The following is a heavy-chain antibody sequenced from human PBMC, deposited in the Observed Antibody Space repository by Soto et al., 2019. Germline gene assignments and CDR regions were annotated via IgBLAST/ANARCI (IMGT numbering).Heavy chain of an antibody. CDR3: AKGGLLTGVAYFDY. CDR1: GFTFSTYG. V-gene: IGHV3-33*06. D-gene: IGHD7-27*01. CDR2: IWYDGSNQ. Sequence: GGSLRLSCAPSGFTFSTYGMHCVRQAPGKGREWVAVIWYDGSNQYYADSVKGRFTISRDNSKNTVYLQMNSLRAEDTAVYYCAKGGLLTGVAYFDYWGQGTLVTVSS. J-gene: IGHJ4*02.